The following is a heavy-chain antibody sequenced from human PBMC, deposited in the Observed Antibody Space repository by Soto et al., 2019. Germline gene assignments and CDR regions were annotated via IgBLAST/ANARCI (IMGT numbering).Heavy chain of an antibody. Sequence: PSETLSLTCTVSGGSISSYYWSWIRQPPGKGLEWIGYIYDSGSTNYNPSLKSRVTISVDTSKNQFSLKLTSVNAADTAVYYCAAPPRYWGQGTLVTVSS. D-gene: IGHD6-6*01. CDR2: IYDSGST. CDR1: GGSISSYY. J-gene: IGHJ4*02. CDR3: AAPPRY. V-gene: IGHV4-59*01.